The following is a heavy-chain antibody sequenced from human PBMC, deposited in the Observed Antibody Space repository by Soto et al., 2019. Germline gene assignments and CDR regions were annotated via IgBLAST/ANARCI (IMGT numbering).Heavy chain of an antibody. Sequence: PGGSLRLSCAASGFTFSSYAMSWVRQAPGKGLEWVSAISGSGGSTYYADSVKGRFTISRDNSKNTLYLQMNSLRAEDTAVYYSAKDNIIYILTGYYNDYWGQGTLVTVSS. V-gene: IGHV3-23*01. D-gene: IGHD3-9*01. CDR2: ISGSGGST. J-gene: IGHJ4*02. CDR3: AKDNIIYILTGYYNDY. CDR1: GFTFSSYA.